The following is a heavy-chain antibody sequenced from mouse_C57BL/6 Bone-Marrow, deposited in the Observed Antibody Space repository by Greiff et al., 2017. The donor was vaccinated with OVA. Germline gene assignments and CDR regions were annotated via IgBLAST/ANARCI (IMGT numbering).Heavy chain of an antibody. J-gene: IGHJ2*01. D-gene: IGHD2-5*01. CDR2: IDPSDSYT. Sequence: VQLQQPGAELVMPEASVKLSCKASGYTFTSYWMHWVKQRPGQGLEWIGEIDPSDSYTNYNQKFKGKSTLTVDKSSSTAYMQLSSLTSEDSAVYYCARQAYYSNFDYWGQGTTLTVSS. CDR3: ARQAYYSNFDY. V-gene: IGHV1-69*01. CDR1: GYTFTSYW.